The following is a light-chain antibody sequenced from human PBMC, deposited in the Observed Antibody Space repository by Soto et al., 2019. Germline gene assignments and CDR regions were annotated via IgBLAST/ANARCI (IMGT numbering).Light chain of an antibody. CDR2: GAS. CDR3: QQYGSAPRT. Sequence: EIVLTQSPGTLSLSPGERATLSCRASQSVSSSFLAWYQQKPGQAPRLLIYGASSRATGIPDRFSGSGSGTDFTLNISRLEPEDFAVYYCQQYGSAPRTFGQGPEVDIK. CDR1: QSVSSSF. V-gene: IGKV3-20*01. J-gene: IGKJ1*01.